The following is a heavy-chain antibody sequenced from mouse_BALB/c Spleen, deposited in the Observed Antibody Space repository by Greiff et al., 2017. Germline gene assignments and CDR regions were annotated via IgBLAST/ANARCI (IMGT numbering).Heavy chain of an antibody. CDR1: GYAFSSYW. CDR3: AREGGQLGLRGAWFAY. D-gene: IGHD3-3*01. V-gene: IGHV1-80*01. J-gene: IGHJ3*01. Sequence: QVQLQQSGAELVRPGSSVKISCKASGYAFSSYWMNWVKQRPGQGLEWIGQIYPGDGDTNYNGKFKGKATLTADKSSSTAYMQLSSLTSEDSAVYFCAREGGQLGLRGAWFAYWGQGTLVTVSA. CDR2: IYPGDGDT.